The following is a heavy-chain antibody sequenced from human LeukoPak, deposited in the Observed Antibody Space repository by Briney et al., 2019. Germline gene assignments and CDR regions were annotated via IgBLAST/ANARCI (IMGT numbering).Heavy chain of an antibody. Sequence: PSETLSLTCAVYGGSFSGYYWSWIRQPPGKGLEWIGEINHSGSTNYNPSLKSRVTISVDTSKNQFSLKLSSVTAADTAVYYCARLHALYYYDSSGYDYWGQGTLVTVSS. V-gene: IGHV4-34*01. CDR3: ARLHALYYYDSSGYDY. D-gene: IGHD3-22*01. CDR2: INHSGST. CDR1: GGSFSGYY. J-gene: IGHJ4*02.